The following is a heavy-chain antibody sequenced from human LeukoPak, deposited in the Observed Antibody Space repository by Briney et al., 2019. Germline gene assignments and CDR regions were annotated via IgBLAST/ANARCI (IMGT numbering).Heavy chain of an antibody. CDR2: LSSSSSVI. CDR3: ARVAEGSGTYYRNFDY. V-gene: IGHV3-48*01. Sequence: GGSLRLSCAASGFTFSTYAMDWVRQAPGKGLEWVSYLSSSSSVIYHADSVKGRFTISRDNAKNSLYLQMNSLRAEDTAVYYCARVAEGSGTYYRNFDYWGQGTLVTVSS. J-gene: IGHJ4*02. CDR1: GFTFSTYA. D-gene: IGHD3-10*01.